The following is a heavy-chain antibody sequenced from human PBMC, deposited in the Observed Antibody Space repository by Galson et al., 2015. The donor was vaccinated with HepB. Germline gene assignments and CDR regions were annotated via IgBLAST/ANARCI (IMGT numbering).Heavy chain of an antibody. J-gene: IGHJ4*02. Sequence: SVKVSCKASGYTFTSYGISWVRQAPGQGLEWMGWISAYNGNTNYAQKLQGRVTMTTDTSTSTAYMELRSLRSDDTAVYYCARGDDYYDSSGYSYDYWGQGTLVTVSS. CDR3: ARGDDYYDSSGYSYDY. V-gene: IGHV1-18*04. CDR1: GYTFTSYG. D-gene: IGHD3-22*01. CDR2: ISAYNGNT.